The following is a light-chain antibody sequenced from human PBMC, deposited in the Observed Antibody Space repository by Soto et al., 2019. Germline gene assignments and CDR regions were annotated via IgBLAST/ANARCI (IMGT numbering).Light chain of an antibody. J-gene: IGLJ1*01. V-gene: IGLV2-23*02. CDR3: SSDAGSGIYI. CDR2: EVI. CDR1: SSVVGRYNF. Sequence: QSVLTQPASVSGSPGQSITISCTGTSSVVGRYNFVSWYQQHPGKAPKLMIYEVIKRPSGVSNRFYGSKSGNTASLTISGLQAEDEADYYCSSDAGSGIYIFGTGTKVPVL.